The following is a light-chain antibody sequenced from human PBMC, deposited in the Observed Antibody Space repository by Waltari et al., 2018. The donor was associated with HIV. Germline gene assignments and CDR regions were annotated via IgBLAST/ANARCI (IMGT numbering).Light chain of an antibody. CDR3: QQLNSYPIT. CDR1: QGISTS. CDR2: AAS. V-gene: IGKV1-9*01. J-gene: IGKJ5*01. Sequence: DIQLTQSPSFLSASVGDRVTVACRASQGISTSLAWYQQKPGKAPKLLIYAASTLQSGVPSRFSGGGSGTEFTLTVNSLQPEDFATYFCQQLNSYPITFGQGTRLEIK.